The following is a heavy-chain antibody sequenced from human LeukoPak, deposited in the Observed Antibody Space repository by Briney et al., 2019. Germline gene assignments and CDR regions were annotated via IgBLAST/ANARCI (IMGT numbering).Heavy chain of an antibody. V-gene: IGHV1-2*02. Sequence: GASVKVSCKASGYTFTGYYMHWVRQAPGQGLEWMGWINPNSGGTNYAQKFQGRVTMTRDTSISTAYMELSRLRSDDTAVYYCASDPDLVAVAGINWFDPWGQGTLSPSPQ. CDR3: ASDPDLVAVAGINWFDP. CDR2: INPNSGGT. J-gene: IGHJ5*02. D-gene: IGHD6-19*01. CDR1: GYTFTGYY.